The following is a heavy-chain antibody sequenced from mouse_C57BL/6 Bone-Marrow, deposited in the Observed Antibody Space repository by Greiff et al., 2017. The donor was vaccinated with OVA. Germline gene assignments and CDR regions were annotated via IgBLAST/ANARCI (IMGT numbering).Heavy chain of an antibody. D-gene: IGHD1-1*01. V-gene: IGHV1-54*01. CDR2: INPGSGGT. Sequence: VQLQQSGAELVRPGTSVKVSCKASGYAFTNYLIEWVKQRPGQGLEWIGVINPGSGGTNYNEKFKGKATLTADKSSSTAYMQLSSLTSEDSAVYFCAGDYGMGFAYWGQGTLVTVSA. J-gene: IGHJ3*01. CDR1: GYAFTNYL. CDR3: AGDYGMGFAY.